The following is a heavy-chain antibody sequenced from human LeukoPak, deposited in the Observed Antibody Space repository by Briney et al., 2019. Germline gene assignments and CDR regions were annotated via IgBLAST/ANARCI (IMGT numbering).Heavy chain of an antibody. CDR1: GGSISSYY. Sequence: SETLSLTCTVSGGSISSYYWSWIRQPPGKGLEWIGYIYYSGSTNYNPSLKSRVTISVDTSKNQFSLKLSSVTAADTAVYYCARDRGTMVRYYYGMDVWGQGTTVTVSS. D-gene: IGHD3-10*01. J-gene: IGHJ6*02. CDR2: IYYSGST. V-gene: IGHV4-59*01. CDR3: ARDRGTMVRYYYGMDV.